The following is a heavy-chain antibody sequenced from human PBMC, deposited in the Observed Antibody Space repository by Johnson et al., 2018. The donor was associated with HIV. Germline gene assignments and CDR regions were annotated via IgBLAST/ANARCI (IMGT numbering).Heavy chain of an antibody. V-gene: IGHV3-30*04. CDR1: GFSFSSYA. CDR3: ARVYYYDNKDGFDI. J-gene: IGHJ3*02. D-gene: IGHD3-22*01. CDR2: LSYDGSTK. Sequence: QEQLVVSGGGLVQPGGSLGLSCAASGFSFSSYAMHWVRQAPGKGLEWVASLSYDGSTKDYADSVKGRFTISRDISKNLLYLQMNSLRTEDTAVYYCARVYYYDNKDGFDIWGQGTTVTVSS.